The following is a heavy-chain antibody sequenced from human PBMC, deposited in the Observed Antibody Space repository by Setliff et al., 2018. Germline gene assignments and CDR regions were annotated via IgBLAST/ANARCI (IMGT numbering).Heavy chain of an antibody. CDR1: GYTFTRYY. D-gene: IGHD6-6*01. Sequence: ASVKVSCKASGYTFTRYYMHWVRQAPGQGLEWMGWMNPNSGNTGYAQKFQGRVTMTTDTSTSTAYMELRSLRSDDTAVYYCARGSSSGYYFDYWGQGTLVTVSS. V-gene: IGHV1-8*01. CDR3: ARGSSSGYYFDY. CDR2: MNPNSGNT. J-gene: IGHJ4*02.